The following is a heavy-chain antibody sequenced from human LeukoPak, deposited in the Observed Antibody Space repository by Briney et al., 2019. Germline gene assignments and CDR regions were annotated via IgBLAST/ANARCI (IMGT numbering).Heavy chain of an antibody. D-gene: IGHD4-17*01. Sequence: PSETLSLTCTVSGGSISSYYWSWIRQPPGKGLEWIGYIYYSGSTKYNPALKSRVTISIDSSKNQFSLNLSSVTAADTAVYYCAGGTVTMDYWGRGTLVTVSS. CDR1: GGSISSYY. V-gene: IGHV4-59*13. CDR3: AGGTVTMDY. CDR2: IYYSGST. J-gene: IGHJ4*02.